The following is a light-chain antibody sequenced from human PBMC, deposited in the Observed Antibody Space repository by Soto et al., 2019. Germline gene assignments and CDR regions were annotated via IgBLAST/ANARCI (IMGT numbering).Light chain of an antibody. Sequence: EIVLTQSPGTLSLSPGERATLSCRASQSVSSSYLAWYQQKPGQPPRLLIYGASSRATGIPDRFSGSGSGTEFTLTISILEPEDFAVYYCQEYGVTSAGFTFGPGTKGEIK. V-gene: IGKV3-20*01. J-gene: IGKJ3*01. CDR1: QSVSSSY. CDR2: GAS. CDR3: QEYGVTSAGFT.